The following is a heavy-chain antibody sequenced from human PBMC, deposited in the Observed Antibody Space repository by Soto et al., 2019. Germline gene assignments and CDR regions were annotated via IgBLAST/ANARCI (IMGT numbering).Heavy chain of an antibody. CDR2: VYYTGST. CDR1: GGSVSNSSHC. CDR3: ARGDGFWSGYSYLNY. Sequence: PSETLSLTCTVSGGSVSNSSHCWTWIRQPPGKGLEWIGYVYYTGSTNYNPSLHSRVTISVDTSKNQFSLTLSSVTAADTAVYYCARGDGFWSGYSYLNYWGQGTPVTVSS. D-gene: IGHD3-3*01. V-gene: IGHV4-61*01. J-gene: IGHJ4*02.